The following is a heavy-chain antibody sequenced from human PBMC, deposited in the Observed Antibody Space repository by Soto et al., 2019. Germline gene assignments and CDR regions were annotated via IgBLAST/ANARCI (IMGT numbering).Heavy chain of an antibody. CDR2: IIPIFGTA. V-gene: IGHV1-69*01. D-gene: IGHD5-18*01. CDR1: GGTFSSYA. Sequence: QVQLVQSGAEVKKPGSSVKVSCKASGGTFSSYAISWVRQAPGQGLEWMGGIIPIFGTANYAQKFHGRVTITADESTSTAYMELSSLRFEDTAVYYCARVGYSYGYWSYNWFDPWGQGTLVTVSS. J-gene: IGHJ5*02. CDR3: ARVGYSYGYWSYNWFDP.